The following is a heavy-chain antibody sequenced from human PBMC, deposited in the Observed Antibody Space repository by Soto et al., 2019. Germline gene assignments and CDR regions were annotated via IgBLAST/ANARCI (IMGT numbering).Heavy chain of an antibody. CDR1: DDCISSSSEY. J-gene: IGHJ4*02. CDR2: VYYSGST. CDR3: GRLEGLATISYYFDY. Sequence: SEPLSLTRTVCDDCISSSSEYRGWVRQPPGKGLEWIGSVYYSGSTYYNPSLESRVTISVDKSKNQFSLKLMSLSAADTAVYYCGRLEGLATISYYFDYWGQGALVTVSS. D-gene: IGHD3-9*01. V-gene: IGHV4-39*01.